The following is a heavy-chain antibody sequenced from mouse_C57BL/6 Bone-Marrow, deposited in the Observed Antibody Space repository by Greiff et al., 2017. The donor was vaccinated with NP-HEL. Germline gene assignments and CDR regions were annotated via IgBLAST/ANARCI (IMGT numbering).Heavy chain of an antibody. V-gene: IGHV1-80*01. D-gene: IGHD1-1*01. CDR3: ARSGYYGGNFDY. Sequence: QVQLQQSGAELVKPGASVKISCKASGYAFSSYWMNWVKQRPGKGLEWIGQIYPGDGDTNYNGKFKGKATLTADKSSSTAYMQLSSLTSEDSAVYFCARSGYYGGNFDYWGQGTTLTVSS. CDR1: GYAFSSYW. J-gene: IGHJ2*01. CDR2: IYPGDGDT.